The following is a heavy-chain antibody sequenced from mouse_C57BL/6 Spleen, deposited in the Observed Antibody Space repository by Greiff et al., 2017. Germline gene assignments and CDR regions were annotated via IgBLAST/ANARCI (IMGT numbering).Heavy chain of an antibody. CDR1: GYTFTDYY. Sequence: EVQLQQSGPELVKPGASVKISCKASGYTFTDYYMNWVKQSHGKSLEWIGDINPNNGGTSYNQKLNGKATLTVDKSSSPAYLELRSLTSEDAAVYYGARPWDGGYFDYGGQGTTLTVSS. CDR2: INPNNGGT. CDR3: ARPWDGGYFDY. D-gene: IGHD4-1*01. J-gene: IGHJ2*01. V-gene: IGHV1-26*01.